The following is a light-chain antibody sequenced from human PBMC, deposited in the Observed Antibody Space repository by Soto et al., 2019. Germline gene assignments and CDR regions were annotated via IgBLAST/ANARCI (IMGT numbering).Light chain of an antibody. Sequence: QSALTQPPSASGSPGQSVTISCTGTSSDVGGYNYVSWYQQHPGKAPKLIIYEVSKRPSGVPDRFSGSKSGNTASLTVSGLQAEDEADYYCSSYAGSNNLYVVFGGGTKVTVL. J-gene: IGLJ2*01. CDR1: SSDVGGYNY. CDR3: SSYAGSNNLYVV. V-gene: IGLV2-8*01. CDR2: EVS.